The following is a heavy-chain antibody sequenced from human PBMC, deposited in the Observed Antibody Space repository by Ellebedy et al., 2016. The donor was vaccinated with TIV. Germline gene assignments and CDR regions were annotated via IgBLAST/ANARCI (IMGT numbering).Heavy chain of an antibody. CDR1: GYYFPSYG. J-gene: IGHJ4*02. Sequence: ASVKVSCKASGYYFPSYGFNWVRQAPGQGLEWVGLIKPRGDNTNYAQKFQGRVTMTRDTSTDTVYMELSSLISEDTAMYYCARQPYSSSWYGDYFFDYWGQGTLVTVTS. V-gene: IGHV1-46*01. CDR2: IKPRGDNT. CDR3: ARQPYSSSWYGDYFFDY. D-gene: IGHD6-13*01.